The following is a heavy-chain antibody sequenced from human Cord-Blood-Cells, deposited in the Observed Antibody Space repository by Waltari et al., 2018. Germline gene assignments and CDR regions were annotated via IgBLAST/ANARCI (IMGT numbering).Heavy chain of an antibody. D-gene: IGHD6-13*01. CDR2: INPNSGGT. J-gene: IGHJ4*02. CDR3: ARVCDETSSSCPRFDY. CDR1: GYTFTGYY. V-gene: IGHV1-2*02. Sequence: QVQLVQSGAEVKKPGASVKVSCKASGYTFTGYYMHWVRQAPGQGLEWMGWINPNSGGTNYAQKFQGRVTMTRDPSISTAYMEVSRLRSDDTAVYYCARVCDETSSSCPRFDYWGQGTLVTVSS.